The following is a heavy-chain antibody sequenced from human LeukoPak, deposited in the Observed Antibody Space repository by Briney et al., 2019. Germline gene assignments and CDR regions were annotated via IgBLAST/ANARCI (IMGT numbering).Heavy chain of an antibody. J-gene: IGHJ4*02. D-gene: IGHD2-21*01. CDR2: ISGSGGST. CDR1: GFTFSSYA. V-gene: IGHV3-23*01. Sequence: GGSLRFSCAASGFTFSSYAMSWVRQAPGKGLEWVSAISGSGGSTYYADSVKGRFTISRDNSKNTLYLQMNNLRAEDTAVYYCAKFLPTHIVVANYYFDYWGQGTLVTVSS. CDR3: AKFLPTHIVVANYYFDY.